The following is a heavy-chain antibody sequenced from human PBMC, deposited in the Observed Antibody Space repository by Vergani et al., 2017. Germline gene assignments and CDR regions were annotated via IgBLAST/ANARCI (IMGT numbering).Heavy chain of an antibody. J-gene: IGHJ6*02. D-gene: IGHD5-24*01. CDR1: GGTFSSYA. CDR3: AADLLQKGHDYYYYGMDV. V-gene: IGHV1-69*01. Sequence: QVQLVQSGAEVKKPGSSVKVSCKASGGTFSSYAISWVRQAPGQGLEWMGGIIPIFGTANYAQKFQGRVTITADESTSTAYMELSSLRSEDTAVYYCAADLLQKGHDYYYYGMDVWGQGTTVTVSS. CDR2: IIPIFGTA.